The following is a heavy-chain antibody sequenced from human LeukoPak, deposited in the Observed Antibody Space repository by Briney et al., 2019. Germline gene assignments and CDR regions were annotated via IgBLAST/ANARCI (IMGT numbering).Heavy chain of an antibody. J-gene: IGHJ4*02. CDR2: ISYDGSNK. V-gene: IGHV3-30*18. CDR1: GFTFSNYG. D-gene: IGHD3-10*01. Sequence: GGSLRLSCVASGFTFSNYGMHWVRQAPGKGLEWVAIISYDGSNKYYADSVQGRFTISRDNSKNTLYLQMNSLRAEDTAVYYCAKDRAGVWGQGTLVTVSS. CDR3: AKDRAGV.